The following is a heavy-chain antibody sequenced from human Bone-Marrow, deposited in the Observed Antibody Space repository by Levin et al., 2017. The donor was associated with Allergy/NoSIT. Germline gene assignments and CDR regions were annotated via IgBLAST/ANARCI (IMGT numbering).Heavy chain of an antibody. J-gene: IGHJ4*02. CDR2: ITSSGDST. Sequence: GGSLRLSCAASGFTFSHYTMNWVRQAPGKGLEWVSCITSSGDSTYYADSVKGRFTISRDNAKNSLYLQLNRLRDEDTAMYYCARDPAREYCDRSGYSGDQWGQGTLVDVST. CDR1: GFTFSHYT. V-gene: IGHV3-48*02. CDR3: ARDPAREYCDRSGYSGDQ. D-gene: IGHD3-22*01.